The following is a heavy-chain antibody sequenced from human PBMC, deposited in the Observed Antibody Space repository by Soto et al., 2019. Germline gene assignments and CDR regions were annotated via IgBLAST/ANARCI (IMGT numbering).Heavy chain of an antibody. J-gene: IGHJ4*02. CDR2: ISGSGGST. D-gene: IGHD4-17*01. CDR1: GFTFSNYE. V-gene: IGHV3-23*01. CDR3: AKDPLGSTVTQYFDY. Sequence: GGSLRLSCAASGFTFSNYEMSWVRQAPGKGLEWVSAISGSGGSTYYADSVKGRFTISRDNSKNTLYLQMNSLRAEDTAVYYCAKDPLGSTVTQYFDYWGQGTLVTVSS.